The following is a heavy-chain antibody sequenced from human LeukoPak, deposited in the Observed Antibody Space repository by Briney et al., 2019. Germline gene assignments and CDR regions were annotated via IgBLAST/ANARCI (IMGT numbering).Heavy chain of an antibody. CDR1: GGSISSGNYY. J-gene: IGHJ6*02. Sequence: PSQTLSLTCTVSGGSISSGNYYWSWIRQPPGKGLEWIGYIYYSGSTYYNPSLKSRVTISVDTSKNQFSLKLSSVTAADTAVYYCARVGPPGSPRHYYYYYGMDVWGQGTTVTVSS. V-gene: IGHV4-30-4*01. CDR2: IYYSGST. D-gene: IGHD3-10*01. CDR3: ARVGPPGSPRHYYYYYGMDV.